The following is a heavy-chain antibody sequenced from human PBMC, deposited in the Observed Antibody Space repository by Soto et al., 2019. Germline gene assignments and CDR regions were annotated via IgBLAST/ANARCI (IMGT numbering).Heavy chain of an antibody. CDR2: IDPSDSYT. CDR3: ASRIFYYGMDV. D-gene: IGHD3-3*01. Sequence: GECLKISCNGSGYSFTSYWINWVRQMPGKGLEGMGRIDPSDSYTNYSPSFQGHVTISAEKPSSTAYRQWRSLPASDTATYYCASRIFYYGMDVWGQGTTVTVSS. CDR1: GYSFTSYW. V-gene: IGHV5-10-1*01. J-gene: IGHJ6*02.